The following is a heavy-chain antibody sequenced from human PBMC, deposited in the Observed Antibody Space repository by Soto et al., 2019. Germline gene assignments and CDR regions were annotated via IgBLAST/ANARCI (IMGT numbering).Heavy chain of an antibody. CDR2: IKSKALGGTT. CDR1: GFAFSNDW. D-gene: IGHD3-22*01. J-gene: IGHJ4*01. CDR3: TTVSYSTMIEVRFDD. Sequence: EVQLVDSGGGLVKPGGSLRLSCAASGFAFSNDWINWVRQAPGKGLEWVGRIKSKALGGTTDFAAHVRGRFAITRDNSRTMVYMQMNRLNTEDTAVYYCTTVSYSTMIEVRFDDWGHGALVTVSS. V-gene: IGHV3-15*07.